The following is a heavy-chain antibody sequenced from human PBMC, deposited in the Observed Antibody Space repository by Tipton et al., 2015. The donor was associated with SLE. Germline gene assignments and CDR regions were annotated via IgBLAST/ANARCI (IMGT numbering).Heavy chain of an antibody. Sequence: SLRLSCAAFGFTFSSYAMSWVRQAPGKGLEWVSTISVDGGATYYADSVKGRFAISRDISKNTLYLQMNSLQPEDTAVYYCAKDRLSSGDSGAYWGRGTLVTVSS. CDR3: AKDRLSSGDSGAY. CDR1: GFTFSSYA. D-gene: IGHD4-17*01. V-gene: IGHV3-23*01. CDR2: ISVDGGAT. J-gene: IGHJ4*02.